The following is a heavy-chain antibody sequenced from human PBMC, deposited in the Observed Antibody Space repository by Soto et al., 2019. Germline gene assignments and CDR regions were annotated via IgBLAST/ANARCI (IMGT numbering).Heavy chain of an antibody. CDR1: GFTFSSCT. V-gene: IGHV3-21*01. CDR2: ISPSTSHI. Sequence: EVHLVESGGGLVKPGGSLRLSCAVSGFTFSSCTMNWVRQAPGKGLEWVSSISPSTSHIYYAHSVKGRFTISRDNAKNSLFLQMNSLRAEDTAVYYCSGCSGGACHQNYGMDVWGQGTTVTVSS. CDR3: SGCSGGACHQNYGMDV. D-gene: IGHD2-15*01. J-gene: IGHJ6*02.